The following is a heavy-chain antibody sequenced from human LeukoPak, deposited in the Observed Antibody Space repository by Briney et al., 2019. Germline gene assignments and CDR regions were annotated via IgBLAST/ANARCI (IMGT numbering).Heavy chain of an antibody. V-gene: IGHV1-18*01. CDR1: GYMFTSYA. CDR3: ARERYTAMVDY. CDR2: ISAYNGNT. Sequence: ASVKVSCKASGYMFTSYAMNWVRQAPGQGLEWMGWISAYNGNTNYAQKLQGRVTMTTDTSTSTAYMELRSLRSDDTAVYYCARERYTAMVDYWGQGTLVTVSS. D-gene: IGHD5-18*01. J-gene: IGHJ4*02.